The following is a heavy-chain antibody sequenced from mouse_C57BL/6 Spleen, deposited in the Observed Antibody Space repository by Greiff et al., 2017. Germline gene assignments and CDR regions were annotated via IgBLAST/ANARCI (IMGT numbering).Heavy chain of an antibody. V-gene: IGHV5-17*01. CDR2: ISSGSSTI. D-gene: IGHD2-2*01. CDR3: ANLMVTTTAMDY. CDR1: GFTFSDSG. J-gene: IGHJ4*01. Sequence: EVQLQESGGGLVKPGGSLKLSCAASGFTFSDSGMHWVRQAPEKGLEWVAYISSGSSTIYYADTVEGRFTISRDNAKNTLFLQMTSLRSEDTAMYYCANLMVTTTAMDYWGQGTSVTVSS.